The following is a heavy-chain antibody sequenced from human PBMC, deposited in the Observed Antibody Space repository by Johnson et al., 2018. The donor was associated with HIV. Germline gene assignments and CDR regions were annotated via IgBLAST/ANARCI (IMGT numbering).Heavy chain of an antibody. CDR2: ISYDGSNK. V-gene: IGHV3-30-3*01. CDR3: ATVWRNEGRHAFDI. CDR1: GFTFSSYA. Sequence: QVQLVESGGGVVQPGRSLRLSCAASGFTFSSYAMHWVRQAPGKGLEWVAVISYDGSNKYYADSVKGRFTISRDNFKNTLYLEMNSLRAEDTAVYFCATVWRNEGRHAFDIWGQGTMVTVSS. D-gene: IGHD1-1*01. J-gene: IGHJ3*02.